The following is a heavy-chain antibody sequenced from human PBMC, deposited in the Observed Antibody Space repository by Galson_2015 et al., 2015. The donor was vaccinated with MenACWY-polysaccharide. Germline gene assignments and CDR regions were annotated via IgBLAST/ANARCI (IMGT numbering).Heavy chain of an antibody. Sequence: SLRLSCAASGFTFTDYYMTWLRQAPGKGLEWVSHISHSGNNVYNADSVMGRLAISRDNAKNSLYLEMNSLRVEDTAVYYCARYPKTVTARPLSGLDVWGQGTTVIVSS. CDR3: ARYPKTVTARPLSGLDV. CDR1: GFTFTDYY. D-gene: IGHD6-6*01. CDR2: ISHSGNNV. V-gene: IGHV3-11*01. J-gene: IGHJ6*02.